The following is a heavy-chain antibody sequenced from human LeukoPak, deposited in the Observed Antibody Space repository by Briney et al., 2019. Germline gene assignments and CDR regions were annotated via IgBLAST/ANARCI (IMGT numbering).Heavy chain of an antibody. Sequence: SETLSLTCTVSGCSISNSSYYWGWIRQPPGKGLEWIGSIFYSGSTYYNPSLKSRVTISVDTSKNQFSLKLSSVTAADTAVYFCARHSSYVSPVRYWGQGTLVTVSP. CDR1: GCSISNSSYY. J-gene: IGHJ4*02. CDR3: ARHSSYVSPVRY. CDR2: IFYSGST. D-gene: IGHD3-10*02. V-gene: IGHV4-39*01.